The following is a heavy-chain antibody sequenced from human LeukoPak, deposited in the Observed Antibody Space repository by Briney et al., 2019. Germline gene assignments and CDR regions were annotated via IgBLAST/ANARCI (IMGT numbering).Heavy chain of an antibody. D-gene: IGHD3-10*01. CDR3: ARDCWDYGSGSYCGIDY. J-gene: IGHJ4*02. CDR1: GFTFSSYS. Sequence: GRSLRLSCAVSGFTFSSYSMNWVRQAPGKGLEWVSSISSSSSYIYYADSVKGRFTISRDNAKNSLYLQMNSLRAEDTAVYYCARDCWDYGSGSYCGIDYWGQGTLVTVSS. V-gene: IGHV3-21*01. CDR2: ISSSSSYI.